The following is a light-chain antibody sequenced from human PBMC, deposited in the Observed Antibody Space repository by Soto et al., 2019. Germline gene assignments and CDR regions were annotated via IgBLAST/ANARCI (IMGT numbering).Light chain of an antibody. Sequence: DIQLTQSPSFLSASVGDRVIITCRASQGINRYLGWYQQKPGKAPNLLIYSATTLQSGVPLRFSGSVSGTEFTLTISSLQPEDFATYYCQQFKSYPLTFGGGTKVEIE. CDR2: SAT. V-gene: IGKV1-9*01. CDR1: QGINRY. CDR3: QQFKSYPLT. J-gene: IGKJ4*01.